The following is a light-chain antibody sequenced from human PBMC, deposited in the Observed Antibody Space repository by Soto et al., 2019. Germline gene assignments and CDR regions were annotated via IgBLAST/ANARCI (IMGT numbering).Light chain of an antibody. CDR1: SYNIGSNT. CDR3: AAWDDSLNGYV. J-gene: IGLJ1*01. Sequence: QSVLTQPPSASGTPGQRVTISCSGSSYNIGSNTVNWYQQLPGTAPKLLIYSNNQRPSGVPDRFSGSKSGTSASLAISGPQSEDEADYYCAAWDDSLNGYVFGTGTKLTVL. CDR2: SNN. V-gene: IGLV1-44*01.